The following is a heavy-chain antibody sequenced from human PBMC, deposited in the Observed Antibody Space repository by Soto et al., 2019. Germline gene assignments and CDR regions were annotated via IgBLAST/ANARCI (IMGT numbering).Heavy chain of an antibody. Sequence: QLQLQESGPGLVKPSETLSLTCNVSGVSISDTRYYWGWTRQPPGKGLEWIGTIYFNGNTFYNPSLNSRLTISVDTSKNQISLRLTAVTAADTAVYYCARQGSYWGQGTRVAVSS. CDR3: ARQGSY. CDR2: IYFNGNT. CDR1: GVSISDTRYY. V-gene: IGHV4-39*01. J-gene: IGHJ4*02.